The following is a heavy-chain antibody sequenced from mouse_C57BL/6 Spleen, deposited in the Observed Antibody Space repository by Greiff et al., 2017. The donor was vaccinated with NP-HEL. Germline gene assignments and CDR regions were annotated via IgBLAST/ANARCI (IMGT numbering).Heavy chain of an antibody. CDR1: GYTFTSYG. CDR3: AKITTVVAKGVMDY. V-gene: IGHV1-81*01. J-gene: IGHJ4*01. CDR2: IYPRSGNT. Sequence: QVQLQQSGAELARPGASVKLSCKASGYTFTSYGISWVKQRTGQGLEWIGEIYPRSGNTYYNEKFKGKATLTADKSSSTAYMELRSLTSEDSAVYFCAKITTVVAKGVMDYWGQGTSVTVSS. D-gene: IGHD1-1*01.